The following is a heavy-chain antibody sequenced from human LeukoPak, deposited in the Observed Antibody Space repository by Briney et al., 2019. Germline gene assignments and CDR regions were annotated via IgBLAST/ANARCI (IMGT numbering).Heavy chain of an antibody. J-gene: IGHJ4*02. CDR2: IWYDGSNK. Sequence: GGSLRLSCAASGFTFGSRWMSWVRQAPGKGLEWVAVIWYDGSNKYYADSVKGRLTISRDNSKNTLFLQMNSLRAEDTAVYYCAKDRSSSWTFDYWGQGTLVTVSS. CDR3: AKDRSSSWTFDY. V-gene: IGHV3-30*02. D-gene: IGHD6-13*01. CDR1: GFTFGSRW.